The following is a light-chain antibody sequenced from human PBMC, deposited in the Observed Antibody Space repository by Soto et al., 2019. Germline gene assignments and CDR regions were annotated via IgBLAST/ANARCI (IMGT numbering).Light chain of an antibody. CDR1: SSDVGGYNY. J-gene: IGLJ1*01. CDR3: SSYTSSSTLYV. V-gene: IGLV2-14*01. CDR2: DVS. Sequence: QSALTQPASVSGSPGQSITISCTGTSSDVGGYNYVSWYQQHPGKAPKLMIYDVSNRPSGVSNRFSGSKSGNTASLTISGLHAEDEAYYYCSSYTSSSTLYVFGTGTKLTVL.